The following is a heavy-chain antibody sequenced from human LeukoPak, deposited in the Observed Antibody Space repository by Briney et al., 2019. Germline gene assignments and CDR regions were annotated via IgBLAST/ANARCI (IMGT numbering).Heavy chain of an antibody. CDR2: IGVGGDT. D-gene: IGHD2-21*02. CDR1: GFSFSNYD. Sequence: PGGSLRLSCAASGFSFSNYDMHWVRQTAGKGLEWVSGIGVGGDTYYQESVKGRFIISRDNAENSLYLQMDSLRAGDTAVYFCARDVTPIGLWYFDVWGRGTLVTVSS. CDR3: ARDVTPIGLWYFDV. V-gene: IGHV3-13*01. J-gene: IGHJ2*01.